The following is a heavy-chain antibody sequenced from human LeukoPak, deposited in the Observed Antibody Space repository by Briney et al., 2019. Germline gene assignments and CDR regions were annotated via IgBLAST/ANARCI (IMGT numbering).Heavy chain of an antibody. CDR3: ARVGEGDAFDI. V-gene: IGHV1-46*01. CDR2: INPSGGNT. CDR1: GYTFPSYY. Sequence: ASVKVSCKASGYTFPSYYMHWVRQAPGQGLEWMGVINPSGGNTNSAQKFQGRVTMTRDTSTRTVYMELSSLRFEDTAVYYCARVGEGDAFDIWGQGTMVTVSS. J-gene: IGHJ3*02.